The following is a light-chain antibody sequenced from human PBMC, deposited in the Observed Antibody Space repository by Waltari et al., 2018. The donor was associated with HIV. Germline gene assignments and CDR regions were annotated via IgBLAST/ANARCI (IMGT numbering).Light chain of an antibody. CDR2: RNN. J-gene: IGLJ3*02. V-gene: IGLV1-47*01. CDR3: ATWDDSSSGSWV. CDR1: SSNIGSHF. Sequence: QSVLTQPPSASGTPGQRVTISCSGGSSNIGSHFVYWYQQVAGTTPKLLIFRNNKRPSGFPDRFSGSKSGTSASRSISGRRPEDEADYYCATWDDSSSGSWVFGGGTKVTVL.